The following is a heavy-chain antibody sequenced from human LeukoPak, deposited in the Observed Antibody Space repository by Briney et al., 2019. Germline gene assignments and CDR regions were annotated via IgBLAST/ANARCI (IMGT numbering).Heavy chain of an antibody. Sequence: PSETLSLTCIVSGGSIGSISHYWGWIRQPPGKDLEWIGSIYYSGSTDYNPSLKSRVTMSVDTSKNQFSLKLSSVTAADTAVYSCARGSVRGEFDPWGQGTLVTVSS. CDR1: GGSIGSISHY. CDR2: IYYSGST. V-gene: IGHV4-39*07. CDR3: ARGSVRGEFDP. J-gene: IGHJ5*02. D-gene: IGHD3-10*01.